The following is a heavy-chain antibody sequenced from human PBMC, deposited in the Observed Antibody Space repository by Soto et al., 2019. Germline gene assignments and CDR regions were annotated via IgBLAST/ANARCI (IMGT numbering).Heavy chain of an antibody. J-gene: IGHJ6*02. CDR1: GDTFSSYA. CDR3: ARDGSGYRSRASPMDV. D-gene: IGHD5-12*01. Sequence: QVQLVQSGAEVKKPGYSVKVSCKASGDTFSSYAISLVRQAPGQVLEWMGGIIPIFGTANYAQKFQGRFTITADESTSTAYMELSRLRSEDTAVYYCARDGSGYRSRASPMDVWGQGTTVTVSS. V-gene: IGHV1-69*01. CDR2: IIPIFGTA.